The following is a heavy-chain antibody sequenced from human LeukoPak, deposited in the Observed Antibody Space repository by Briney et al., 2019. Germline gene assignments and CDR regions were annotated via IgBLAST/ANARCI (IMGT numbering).Heavy chain of an antibody. D-gene: IGHD2-2*02. Sequence: PSETLSLTCTVSGYSISSGYYWGWIRQPPGKGLEWIGSIYHSGSTDYNPSLKSRVTISVDTSKNQFSLKLSSVTAADTAVYYCARARGDCSSTSCYKPRRFDPWGQGTLVTVSS. CDR1: GYSISSGYY. J-gene: IGHJ5*02. CDR2: IYHSGST. V-gene: IGHV4-38-2*02. CDR3: ARARGDCSSTSCYKPRRFDP.